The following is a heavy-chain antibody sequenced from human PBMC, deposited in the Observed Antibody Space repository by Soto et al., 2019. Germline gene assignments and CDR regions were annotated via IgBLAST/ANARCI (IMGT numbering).Heavy chain of an antibody. CDR2: MNPNSGNT. J-gene: IGHJ5*02. V-gene: IGHV1-8*01. CDR1: GYTFTSYD. D-gene: IGHD3-10*01. Sequence: RASVKVSCKASGYTFTSYDINWVRQATGQGLGWMGWMNPNSGNTGYAQKFQGRVTMTRNTSISTAYMELSSLRSEDTAVYYCARGSLTYRLPFDPWGQGTLVTVSS. CDR3: ARGSLTYRLPFDP.